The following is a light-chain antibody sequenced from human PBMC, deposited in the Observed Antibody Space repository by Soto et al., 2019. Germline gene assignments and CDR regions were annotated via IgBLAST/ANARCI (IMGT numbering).Light chain of an antibody. CDR1: SSDVGRYTY. J-gene: IGLJ1*01. Sequence: QSALTQPASVSGSPGQSITISCARTSSDVGRYTYVSWYQQHPGKAPKLIIYDVYNRPSGVSNRFSGSKSGNTASLTISGLQAEDEADYYCTSYTSTSTPYVFGGGTKVTVL. CDR2: DVY. V-gene: IGLV2-14*01. CDR3: TSYTSTSTPYV.